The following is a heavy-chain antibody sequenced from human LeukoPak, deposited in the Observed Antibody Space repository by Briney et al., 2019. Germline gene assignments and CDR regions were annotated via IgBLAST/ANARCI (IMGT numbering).Heavy chain of an antibody. V-gene: IGHV3-23*01. J-gene: IGHJ5*01. CDR2: ISGSGGST. CDR1: GFTFSSYA. CDR3: ARVAVAGPTGWFDS. Sequence: GGSLRLSCAASGFTFSSYAMSWVRQAPGKGLEWVSAISGSGGSTYYADSVKGRFSISRDNIDNVVYLQMNSLRGEDTAVYYCARVAVAGPTGWFDSWGQGTLVTVSS. D-gene: IGHD6-19*01.